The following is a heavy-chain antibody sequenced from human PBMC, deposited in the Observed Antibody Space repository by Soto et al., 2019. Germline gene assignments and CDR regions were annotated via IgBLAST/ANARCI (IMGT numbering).Heavy chain of an antibody. CDR2: IYYSGST. J-gene: IGHJ6*02. V-gene: IGHV4-59*01. D-gene: IGHD4-17*01. CDR3: ARDLRWAGMDV. CDR1: GGSISSYC. Sequence: SETLSLTCTVSGGSISSYCCSWIRQPPGKGLEWIVYIYYSGSTNYNPSLKSRVTMSVDTSKNQFSLKLSSVTAADTAVYYCARDLRWAGMDVWGQGTTVT.